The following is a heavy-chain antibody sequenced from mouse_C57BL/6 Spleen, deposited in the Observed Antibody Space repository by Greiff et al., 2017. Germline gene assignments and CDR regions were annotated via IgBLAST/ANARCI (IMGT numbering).Heavy chain of an antibody. D-gene: IGHD1-1*01. CDR2: IYPGDGDT. Sequence: QVQLQQSGPELVKPGASVKISCKASGYAFSSSWMNWVKQRPGKGLEWIGRIYPGDGDTNYNGQFKGKATLTADKSSSTAYMQLSSLTSEDSAVYFCARLIATVVAHFDYWGQGTTLTVSS. CDR3: ARLIATVVAHFDY. CDR1: GYAFSSSW. V-gene: IGHV1-82*01. J-gene: IGHJ2*01.